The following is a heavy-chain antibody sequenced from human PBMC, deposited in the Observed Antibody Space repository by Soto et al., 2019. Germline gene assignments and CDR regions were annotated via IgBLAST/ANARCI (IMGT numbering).Heavy chain of an antibody. J-gene: IGHJ4*02. Sequence: SSENLSLPCAVYGGSFSGFYWTWIPPPPGTGLEWIGEINHSGSTNYNPSLKSRVTISVDTSKNQFSLKLTSVTAADTAVYYCARSIVVVTALDYWGQGTLVTVSS. CDR1: GGSFSGFY. D-gene: IGHD2-21*02. CDR3: ARSIVVVTALDY. CDR2: INHSGST. V-gene: IGHV4-34*01.